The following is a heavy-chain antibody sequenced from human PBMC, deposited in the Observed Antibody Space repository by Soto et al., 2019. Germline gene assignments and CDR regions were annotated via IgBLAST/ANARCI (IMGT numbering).Heavy chain of an antibody. CDR1: GGTFSSYT. Sequence: QVQLVQSGAEVKKPGSSVKVSCKASGGTFSSYTISWVRQAPGQGLEWMGRIIPILGIANYAQKFQGRVTITADKSTSTAYMELSSLRSEDTAVYYCATGACSSTSCYDYYGMDVWGQGTTVTVSS. CDR2: IIPILGIA. D-gene: IGHD2-2*01. CDR3: ATGACSSTSCYDYYGMDV. V-gene: IGHV1-69*02. J-gene: IGHJ6*02.